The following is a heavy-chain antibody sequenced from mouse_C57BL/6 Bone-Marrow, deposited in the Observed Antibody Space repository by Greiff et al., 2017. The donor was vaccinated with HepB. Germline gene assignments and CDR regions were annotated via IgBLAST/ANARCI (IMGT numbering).Heavy chain of an antibody. CDR2: ISYSGST. V-gene: IGHV3-8*01. Sequence: EVQLQQSGPGLAKPSQPLSLTCSVTGYSITSDYWNWIRKFPGNKLEYMGYISYSGSTYYNPSLKSRISITRDTSKNQYYLQLNSVTTEDTATYYCARYDYDGYWYFDVWGTGTTVTVSS. CDR3: ARYDYDGYWYFDV. J-gene: IGHJ1*03. CDR1: GYSITSDY. D-gene: IGHD2-4*01.